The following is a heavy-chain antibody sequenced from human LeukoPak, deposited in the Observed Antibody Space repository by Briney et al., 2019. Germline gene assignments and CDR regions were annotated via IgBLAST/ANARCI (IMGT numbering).Heavy chain of an antibody. J-gene: IGHJ6*03. D-gene: IGHD2-2*01. V-gene: IGHV3-30-3*01. CDR1: GFTFSSYP. CDR2: VSDDGNKK. Sequence: PGGSLRLSCAASGFTFSSYPMHWVRQAPGKGLEWVAVVSDDGNKKFDADFVKGRFTISRDNSKNTLYLQMNSLRGEDTAVYYCARGQLLLEGYFYYMDVSGEGTTVTVSS. CDR3: ARGQLLLEGYFYYMDV.